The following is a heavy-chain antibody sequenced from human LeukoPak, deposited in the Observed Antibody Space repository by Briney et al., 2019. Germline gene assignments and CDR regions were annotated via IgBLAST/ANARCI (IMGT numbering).Heavy chain of an antibody. V-gene: IGHV3-23*01. D-gene: IGHD5-12*01. CDR1: GITFSNYA. Sequence: PGGSLRLSCAPSGITFSNYAMSWVRQAPGKGLEWVSLIIGSTGSTFYADSVKGRFTISRDNSKNTLYLQMNSLRAEDTAVYYCAKGGYDYVEIGYFDYWGQGTLVTVSS. CDR3: AKGGYDYVEIGYFDY. CDR2: IIGSTGST. J-gene: IGHJ4*02.